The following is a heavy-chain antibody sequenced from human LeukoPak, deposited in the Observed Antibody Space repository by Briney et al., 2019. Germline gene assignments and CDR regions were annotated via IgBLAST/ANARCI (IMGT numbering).Heavy chain of an antibody. V-gene: IGHV3-13*01. D-gene: IGHD6-19*01. CDR2: IGTAGDT. Sequence: GGSLRLSCAASGFTFSSYDMHWVRQATGKGLEWVSAIGTAGDTYYPGSVKGRFTISRENAKNSLYLQMNSLRAGDTAVYYCARDLAGYSSGWSPAYWGQGTLVTVSS. J-gene: IGHJ4*02. CDR1: GFTFSSYD. CDR3: ARDLAGYSSGWSPAY.